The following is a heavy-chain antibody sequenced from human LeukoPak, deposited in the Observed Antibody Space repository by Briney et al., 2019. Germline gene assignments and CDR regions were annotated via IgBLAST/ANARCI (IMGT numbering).Heavy chain of an antibody. V-gene: IGHV3-48*03. D-gene: IGHD3-16*01. Sequence: PGGSLRLSCAASGFTFSTHEMNWVRQAPGKGLEWVSYISSSGSTIYYADSVEGRFTISRDNAKNSLYLQMNSLRAEDTAVYYCARVGAYAAVNCWGQGTLVTVSS. CDR1: GFTFSTHE. CDR2: ISSSGSTI. J-gene: IGHJ4*02. CDR3: ARVGAYAAVNC.